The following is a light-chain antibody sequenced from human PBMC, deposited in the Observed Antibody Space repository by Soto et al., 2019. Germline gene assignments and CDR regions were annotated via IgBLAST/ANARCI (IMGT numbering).Light chain of an antibody. CDR2: GAS. Sequence: EIVFTQSPGTLSLSPGERATLSCRASQSVSSGYLAWYQQKPGQAPRLLIYGASTRANGIPDRFSGSGSGTDLTLTISRLEPEDFAVYDCQQYSSSPSITFGQGTRLEIK. CDR3: QQYSSSPSIT. CDR1: QSVSSGY. V-gene: IGKV3-20*01. J-gene: IGKJ5*01.